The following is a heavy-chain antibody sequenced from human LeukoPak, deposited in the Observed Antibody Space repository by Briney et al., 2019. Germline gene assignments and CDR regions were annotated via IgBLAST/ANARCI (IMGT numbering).Heavy chain of an antibody. CDR3: AVSGSYYSRY. Sequence: ASVKVSCKVSGYTFTSHDISWVRQAPGQGLEWMGWISAYNGNTDYAQSLQGRVTMTTDTSTSTAYMELRSLRSDDTAVYYCAVSGSYYSRYWGQGTLVTVSS. CDR2: ISAYNGNT. J-gene: IGHJ4*02. CDR1: GYTFTSHD. V-gene: IGHV1-18*01. D-gene: IGHD1-26*01.